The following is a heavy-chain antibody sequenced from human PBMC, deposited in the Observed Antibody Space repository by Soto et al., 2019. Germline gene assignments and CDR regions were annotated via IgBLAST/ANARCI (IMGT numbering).Heavy chain of an antibody. D-gene: IGHD5-18*01. Sequence: PSETLSLTCTVSGGSISSYYWSWIRQPAGKGLEWIGRIYTSGSTNYNPSLKSRVTMSVDTSKNQFSLKLSSVTAADTAVYYCARDRVKYSYGRAYFDYWGQGTLVTVSS. CDR2: IYTSGST. CDR1: GGSISSYY. V-gene: IGHV4-4*07. CDR3: ARDRVKYSYGRAYFDY. J-gene: IGHJ4*02.